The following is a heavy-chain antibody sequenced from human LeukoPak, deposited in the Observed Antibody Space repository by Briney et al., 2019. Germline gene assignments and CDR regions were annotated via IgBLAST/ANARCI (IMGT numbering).Heavy chain of an antibody. D-gene: IGHD3-9*01. CDR2: IYYSGST. J-gene: IGHJ4*02. V-gene: IGHV4-59*01. CDR3: ARALTEEYYFDY. Sequence: SETLSLTCTVSGGSISSYYWSWIRQPPGKGLEWIGYIYYSGSTNYNLSLKSRVTISVDTSKNQFSLKLSSVTAADTAVYYCARALTEEYYFDYWGQGTLVTVSS. CDR1: GGSISSYY.